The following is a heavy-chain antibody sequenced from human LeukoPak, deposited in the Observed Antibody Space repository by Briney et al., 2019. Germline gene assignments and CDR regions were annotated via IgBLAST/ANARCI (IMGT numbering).Heavy chain of an antibody. D-gene: IGHD3-9*01. CDR3: ARKDSLTGYRWNWFDP. CDR2: INPNSGGT. CDR1: GYTFTGYY. Sequence: ASVKVSCKASGYTFTGYYVHWVRQAPGQGLEWMGWINPNSGGTNYAQKFQGRVTMTRDTSISTAYMELSRLRSDDTAVYYCARKDSLTGYRWNWFDPWGQGTLVTVSS. J-gene: IGHJ5*02. V-gene: IGHV1-2*02.